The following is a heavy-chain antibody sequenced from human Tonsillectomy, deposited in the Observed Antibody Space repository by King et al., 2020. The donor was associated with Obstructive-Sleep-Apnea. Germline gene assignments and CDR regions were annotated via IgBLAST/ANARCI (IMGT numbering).Heavy chain of an antibody. CDR1: GFSFSSYA. D-gene: IGHD6-19*01. CDR2: ISGSGDNP. CDR3: AKNKIAVAGPVDY. J-gene: IGHJ4*02. V-gene: IGHV3-23*04. Sequence: VQLVESGGGLVQPGGSLRLSCAASGFSFSSYAMTWVRQAPGKGPEWVSAISGSGDNPYYADSVKGRFTISRDNSKNTLYLQMNSLRAEDTAVYYCAKNKIAVAGPVDYWGQGTLVPVSS.